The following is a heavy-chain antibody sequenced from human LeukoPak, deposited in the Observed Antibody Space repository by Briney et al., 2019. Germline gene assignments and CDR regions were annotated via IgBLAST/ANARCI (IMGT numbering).Heavy chain of an antibody. Sequence: SETLSLTCSVSGFSISSGYYWGWIRQPPGKGLEWIAAIYHSGATYYNPSLKSRVTMSVDTSENQFSLKLRSVTAADTAVYYCARATMVRGVIRHFFDYWGQGTLVTVSS. CDR3: ARATMVRGVIRHFFDY. CDR2: IYHSGAT. D-gene: IGHD3-10*01. J-gene: IGHJ4*02. V-gene: IGHV4-38-2*02. CDR1: GFSISSGYY.